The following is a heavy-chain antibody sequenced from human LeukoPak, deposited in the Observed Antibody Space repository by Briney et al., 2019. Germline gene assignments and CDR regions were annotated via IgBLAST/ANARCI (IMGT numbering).Heavy chain of an antibody. Sequence: SETLSLTCTVSGASISSSYWSWIRQPPGKGLECIGYIHYTGSTNYNPSLKSRVTISVDTSKSQFSLKLSSVTAADTAIYYCARGGYYGSGNDFRFDPWGQGTLVTVSS. CDR3: ARGGYYGSGNDFRFDP. CDR1: GASISSSY. D-gene: IGHD3-10*01. CDR2: IHYTGST. J-gene: IGHJ5*02. V-gene: IGHV4-59*01.